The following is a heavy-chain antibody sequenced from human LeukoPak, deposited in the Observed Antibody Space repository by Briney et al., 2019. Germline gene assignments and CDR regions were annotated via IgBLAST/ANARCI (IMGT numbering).Heavy chain of an antibody. J-gene: IGHJ4*02. CDR2: ISTYSGNT. CDR3: ARVGAAPGHFDY. V-gene: IGHV1-18*01. CDR1: GYSFAGYG. D-gene: IGHD6-13*01. Sequence: ASVKVSCKASGYSFAGYGISWVRQAPGQGLEWIGWISTYSGNTNYAHNLQGRITVTTEASTSTAYMELRSLRSDDTAVYYCARVGAAPGHFDYWGQGTQLTVSS.